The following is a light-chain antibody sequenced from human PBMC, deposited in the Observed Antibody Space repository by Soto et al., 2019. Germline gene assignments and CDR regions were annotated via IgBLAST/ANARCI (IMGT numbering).Light chain of an antibody. J-gene: IGKJ3*01. CDR1: QNIGTN. Sequence: DIQMTQSPSSLSSSVGDRVTITCRASQNIGTNLCWYPQKPGKAPKLLIYAASSLQNWVPSRFSGSGSGTDFPLTISSLQAEDFATYYCQVSSINIRIFTFGPGTQLDIK. CDR3: QVSSINIRIFT. CDR2: AAS. V-gene: IGKV1-39*01.